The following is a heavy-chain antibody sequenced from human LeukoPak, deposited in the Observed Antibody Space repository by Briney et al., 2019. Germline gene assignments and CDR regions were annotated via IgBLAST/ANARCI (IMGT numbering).Heavy chain of an antibody. J-gene: IGHJ5*02. D-gene: IGHD3-22*01. CDR1: GFTFSSYA. CDR2: ISGSGGST. CDR3: ARASYDSSGYDWLDP. V-gene: IGHV3-23*01. Sequence: GGSLRLSCAASGFTFSSYAMSWVRQAPGKGLEWVSAISGSGGSTYYADSVKGRFTISRDNAKNSLYLQMSSLRAEDTAVYYCARASYDSSGYDWLDPWGQGTLVTVSS.